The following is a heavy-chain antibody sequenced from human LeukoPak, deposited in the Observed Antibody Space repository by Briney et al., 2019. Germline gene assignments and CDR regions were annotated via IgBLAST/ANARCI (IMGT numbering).Heavy chain of an antibody. V-gene: IGHV1-69*05. CDR3: ARGDIVVVPAAMNFDY. J-gene: IGHJ4*02. D-gene: IGHD2-2*01. Sequence: GASVKVSCKASGYTFTSYGISWVRQAPGQGLEWMGRIIPIFGTANYAQKFQGRVTITTDESTSTAYMELSSLRSEDTAVYYCARGDIVVVPAAMNFDYWGQGTLVTVSS. CDR2: IIPIFGTA. CDR1: GYTFTSYG.